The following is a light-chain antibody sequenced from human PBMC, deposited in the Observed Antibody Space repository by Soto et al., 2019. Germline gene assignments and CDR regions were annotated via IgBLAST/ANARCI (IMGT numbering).Light chain of an antibody. CDR1: TSNIGSNY. CDR3: AAWDDRVSGPL. J-gene: IGLJ7*01. V-gene: IGLV1-47*01. CDR2: KSN. Sequence: QSVLTQPPSASGTPGQGVTISCSGITSNIGSNYVYWYPQLTGAAHKLLIYKSNQRPSGVPDRFSGSTAVTSASLAIGGLRSEDESDYNCAAWDDRVSGPLFGGGTQLTGL.